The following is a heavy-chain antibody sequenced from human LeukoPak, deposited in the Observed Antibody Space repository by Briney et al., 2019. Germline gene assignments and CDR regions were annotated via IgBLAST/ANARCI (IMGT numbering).Heavy chain of an antibody. J-gene: IGHJ4*02. D-gene: IGHD3-10*01. CDR3: ARDNWFGELSIDY. Sequence: GASVKVSCKASGYTFTGYYRHWVRQAPGQGLEWMGWINPNSGGTNYAQKFQGRVTMTRDTSISTAYMELSRLRSDDTAVYYCARDNWFGELSIDYWGQGTLVTVSS. CDR2: INPNSGGT. CDR1: GYTFTGYY. V-gene: IGHV1-2*02.